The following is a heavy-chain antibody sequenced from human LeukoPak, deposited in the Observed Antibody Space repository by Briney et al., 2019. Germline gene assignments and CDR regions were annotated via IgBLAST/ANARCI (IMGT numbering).Heavy chain of an antibody. D-gene: IGHD3-10*01. Sequence: PGGSLRLSCAASGFTFSSYALSWVRQAPGKGLEWVSAISGIGGSTYYADSVKGRFTISRDNSKNTLYLQMNSLRAEDTAVYYCAKSDMVRGEYWGQGTLVTVSS. CDR3: AKSDMVRGEY. CDR2: ISGIGGST. CDR1: GFTFSSYA. V-gene: IGHV3-23*01. J-gene: IGHJ4*02.